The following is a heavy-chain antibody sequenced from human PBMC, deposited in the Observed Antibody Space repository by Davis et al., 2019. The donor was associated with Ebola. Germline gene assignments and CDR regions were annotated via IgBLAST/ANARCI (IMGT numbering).Heavy chain of an antibody. V-gene: IGHV5-10-1*01. Sequence: GESLKISCKGSGYSFTSYWISWLRQMPGKGLEWMGRIDPSDSYTNYSPSFQGHVTISADKSISTAYLQCSSLKASDTAMYYCARHVYCSGGSCLGNGMDVWGQGTTVTVSS. J-gene: IGHJ6*02. CDR1: GYSFTSYW. CDR2: IDPSDSYT. CDR3: ARHVYCSGGSCLGNGMDV. D-gene: IGHD2-15*01.